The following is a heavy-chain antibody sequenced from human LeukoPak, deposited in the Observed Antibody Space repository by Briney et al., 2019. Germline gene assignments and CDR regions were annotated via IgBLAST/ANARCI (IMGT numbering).Heavy chain of an antibody. V-gene: IGHV3-53*01. Sequence: GGSLRLSCAASGFTVSSNYMSWVRQAPGKGLEWVSVIYSGGSTYYADSVKGRFTISRDNSKSTLYLQMNSLRAEDTAVYYCASMSGYDSYYFDYWGQGTLVTVSS. D-gene: IGHD5-12*01. CDR2: IYSGGST. J-gene: IGHJ4*02. CDR3: ASMSGYDSYYFDY. CDR1: GFTVSSNY.